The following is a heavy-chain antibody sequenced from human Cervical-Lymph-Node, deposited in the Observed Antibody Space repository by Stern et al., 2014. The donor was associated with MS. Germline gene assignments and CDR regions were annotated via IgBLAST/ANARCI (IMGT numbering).Heavy chain of an antibody. J-gene: IGHJ4*02. Sequence: VQLVESGPGLVKPSQTLSLTCTVSGGSVSTYNYYWTWIRQPAGKGLEWIGRIYASGNTNYNPSLKGRVTISLDTSRNQFSLKLTSVTAADTAVYYCATSGGRRGDFRDYWGQGTLFTVSS. D-gene: IGHD4-17*01. V-gene: IGHV4-61*02. CDR3: ATSGGRRGDFRDY. CDR2: IYASGNT. CDR1: GGSVSTYNYY.